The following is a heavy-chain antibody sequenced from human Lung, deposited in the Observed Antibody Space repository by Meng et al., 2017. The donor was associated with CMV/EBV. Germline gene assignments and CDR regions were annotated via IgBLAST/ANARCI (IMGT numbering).Heavy chain of an antibody. Sequence: SXTLSLXCTVSGGSISSSSYYWGRIRQPPGRGLEWIGTIYYSGSTYYNPSLKSRVTISLDTSKNQFSLKLSSVTAADTAVYYCAREGTMVRGVYYYYYSMDVWGQGXTVTVSS. CDR1: GGSISSSSYY. J-gene: IGHJ6*02. CDR3: AREGTMVRGVYYYYYSMDV. V-gene: IGHV4-39*07. CDR2: IYYSGST. D-gene: IGHD3-10*01.